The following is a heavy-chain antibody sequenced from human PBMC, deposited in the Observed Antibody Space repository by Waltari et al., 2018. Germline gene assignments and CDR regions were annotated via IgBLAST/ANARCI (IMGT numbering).Heavy chain of an antibody. Sequence: EVQLVESGGGLVKPAGSLRLSYAASGYTFSSYSMNWVRQAPGKGLEWVSSISSSSSYIYYADSVKGRFTISRDNAKNSLYLQMNSRRAEDTAVYYCARGDIYYFDYWGQGTLVTVSS. CDR3: ARGDIYYFDY. J-gene: IGHJ4*02. CDR1: GYTFSSYS. CDR2: ISSSSSYI. V-gene: IGHV3-21*01. D-gene: IGHD5-12*01.